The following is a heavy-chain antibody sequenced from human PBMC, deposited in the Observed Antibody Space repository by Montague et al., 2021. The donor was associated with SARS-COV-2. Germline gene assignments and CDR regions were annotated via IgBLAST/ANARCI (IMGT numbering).Heavy chain of an antibody. D-gene: IGHD5-18*01. CDR2: IYYSGST. Sequence: SETLSLTCTVSGGSISSSSYYWGWIRQPPGKGLEWIGSIYYSGSTYYNPSLKSRVTMSVDTSKNQFSLKLSSVTAADTAVYYCASLYYSYGHNWFDPWGQGTLVTVSS. CDR3: ASLYYSYGHNWFDP. V-gene: IGHV4-39*01. J-gene: IGHJ5*02. CDR1: GGSISSSSYY.